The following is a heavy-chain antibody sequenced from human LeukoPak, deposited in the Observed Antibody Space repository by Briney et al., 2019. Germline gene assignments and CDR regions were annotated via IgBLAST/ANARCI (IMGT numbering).Heavy chain of an antibody. Sequence: SETLSLTCTVSGGSTSSHYWSWIRKPPGKGLEWIGYIYYSGSTNYNPSLKSRVTISVDTSKNQFSLKLSSVTAADTAVYYCARDRRDDYSNSNWFDPWGQGTLVTVSS. V-gene: IGHV4-59*11. CDR3: ARDRRDDYSNSNWFDP. J-gene: IGHJ5*02. CDR2: IYYSGST. CDR1: GGSTSSHY. D-gene: IGHD4-11*01.